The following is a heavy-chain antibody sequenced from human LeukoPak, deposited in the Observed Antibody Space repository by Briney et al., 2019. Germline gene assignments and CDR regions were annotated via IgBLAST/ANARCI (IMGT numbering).Heavy chain of an antibody. V-gene: IGHV3-43D*03. D-gene: IGHD3-10*01. Sequence: GGSLRLSCAASGFTFDDYAMHWVRQAPGKGLEWVSLITWDGGSTYYADSVKGRFTISRDNSKNSLYLQMNSLRLEDTALYYCAKDFYGSGSYYGIGDYWGQGTLVTVSS. CDR3: AKDFYGSGSYYGIGDY. CDR2: ITWDGGST. J-gene: IGHJ4*02. CDR1: GFTFDDYA.